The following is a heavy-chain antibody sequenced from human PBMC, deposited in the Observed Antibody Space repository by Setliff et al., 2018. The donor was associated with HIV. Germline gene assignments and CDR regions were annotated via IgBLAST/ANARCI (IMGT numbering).Heavy chain of an antibody. Sequence: PSETLSLTCTVSGGSISSSSYYWSWMRQPAGKGLEWIGRIYISGRTSYNPSLNSRVTISIDTSKNQFPLKLSSVTAAETAVYYCARGKEKLSLGELSHGKVDDCGQGTLVTVSS. CDR2: IYISGRT. J-gene: IGHJ4*02. V-gene: IGHV4-61*02. CDR1: GGSISSSSYY. CDR3: ARGKEKLSLGELSHGKVDD. D-gene: IGHD3-10*01.